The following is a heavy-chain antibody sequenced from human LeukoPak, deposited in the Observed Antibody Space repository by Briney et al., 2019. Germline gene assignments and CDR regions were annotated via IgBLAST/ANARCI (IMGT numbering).Heavy chain of an antibody. V-gene: IGHV3-15*01. Sequence: RGSLRLSCAASGFTFSNAWMSWVRQAPGKGLEWVGRIKSKTDGGTTDYAAPVKGRFTISRDDSKNTLYLQMNSLKTEDTAVYYCTTGPPPYYYDSSGYPYSPYYYYYGMDVWGQGTTVTVSS. D-gene: IGHD3-22*01. J-gene: IGHJ6*02. CDR3: TTGPPPYYYDSSGYPYSPYYYYYGMDV. CDR2: IKSKTDGGTT. CDR1: GFTFSNAW.